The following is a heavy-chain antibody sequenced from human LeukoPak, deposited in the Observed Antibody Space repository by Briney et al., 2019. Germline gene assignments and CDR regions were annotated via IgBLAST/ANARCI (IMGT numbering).Heavy chain of an antibody. Sequence: ASVKVSCKASGYTFTSYGISWVRQAPEQGLEWMGWISAYNGNTNYAQKLQGRVTMTTDTSTSTAYMELRSLRSDDTAVYYCARSGSIAAAAGMDVWGQGTTVTVSS. D-gene: IGHD6-13*01. J-gene: IGHJ6*02. CDR1: GYTFTSYG. V-gene: IGHV1-18*01. CDR2: ISAYNGNT. CDR3: ARSGSIAAAAGMDV.